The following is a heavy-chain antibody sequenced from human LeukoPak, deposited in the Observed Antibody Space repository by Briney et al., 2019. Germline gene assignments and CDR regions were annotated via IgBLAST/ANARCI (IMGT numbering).Heavy chain of an antibody. V-gene: IGHV3-30*02. Sequence: PGGSLRLSCAASGFTFSSYSMNWVRQAPGKGLEWVAFIRYDGSNKYYADSVKGRFTISRDNSKNTLYLQMNSLRAEDTAVYYCVKDRWDILTPFDYWGQGTLVTVSS. CDR2: IRYDGSNK. J-gene: IGHJ4*02. CDR1: GFTFSSYS. D-gene: IGHD3-9*01. CDR3: VKDRWDILTPFDY.